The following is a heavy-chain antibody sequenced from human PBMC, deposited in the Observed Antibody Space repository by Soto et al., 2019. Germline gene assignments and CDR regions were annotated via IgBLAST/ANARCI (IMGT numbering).Heavy chain of an antibody. V-gene: IGHV3-30-3*01. CDR3: AGLSDYYYGMDV. Sequence: GGSLRLSCAASGFTFSSYAMHWVRQAPGKGLEWVAVISYDGSNKYYADSVKGRFTISRDNSKNTLYLQMNSLRAEDTAVCYCAGLSDYYYGMDVWGQGTTVTVSS. D-gene: IGHD2-21*01. J-gene: IGHJ6*02. CDR2: ISYDGSNK. CDR1: GFTFSSYA.